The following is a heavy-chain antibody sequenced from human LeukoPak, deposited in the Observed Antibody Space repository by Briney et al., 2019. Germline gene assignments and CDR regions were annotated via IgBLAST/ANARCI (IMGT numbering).Heavy chain of an antibody. V-gene: IGHV3-30*02. CDR2: IRYDGSNK. CDR3: AKLRLGIEYYYDSSGPTLAY. CDR1: GFTFSSYG. Sequence: GGSLRLSCAASGFTFSSYGMHWVRQAPGKGLEWVAFIRYDGSNKYYADSVKGRFTISRDNSKNTLYLQMNSLRAEDTAVYYCAKLRLGIEYYYDSSGPTLAYWGQGTLVTVSS. J-gene: IGHJ4*02. D-gene: IGHD3-22*01.